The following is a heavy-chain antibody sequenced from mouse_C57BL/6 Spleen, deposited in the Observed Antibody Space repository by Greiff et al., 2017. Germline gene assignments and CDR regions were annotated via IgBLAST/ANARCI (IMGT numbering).Heavy chain of an antibody. J-gene: IGHJ3*01. CDR3: ASSGNYYGTSDWFAY. CDR2: IYPRSGNT. Sequence: QVQLQQSGAELARPGASVKLSCKASGYTFTSYGISWVKQRTGQGLEWIGEIYPRSGNTYYNEKFKGKATLTADKSSSTAYMELRSLTSEDSAVYFCASSGNYYGTSDWFAYGGQGTLVTVSA. D-gene: IGHD1-1*01. CDR1: GYTFTSYG. V-gene: IGHV1-81*01.